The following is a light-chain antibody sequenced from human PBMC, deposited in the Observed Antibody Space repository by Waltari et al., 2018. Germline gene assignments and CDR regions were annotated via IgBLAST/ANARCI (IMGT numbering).Light chain of an antibody. J-gene: IGKJ2*01. V-gene: IGKV2-30*02. CDR1: QSLVRTDGNTY. CDR3: MQATHWPYT. Sequence: DVVMTQSPLSLPVTLGQPASISCRSSQSLVRTDGNTYFSWFQQRPGQSPRRLIYKVSNRDSGVPDRFSGSGSGTDFTLKISRVEAEDVAIYYCMQATHWPYTLGQGTKLEIK. CDR2: KVS.